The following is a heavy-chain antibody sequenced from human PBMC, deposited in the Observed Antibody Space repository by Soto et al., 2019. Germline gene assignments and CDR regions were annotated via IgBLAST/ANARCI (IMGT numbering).Heavy chain of an antibody. D-gene: IGHD2-15*01. CDR1: GGTFSSYT. CDR3: ARVCSGGSCYYGGRFDP. Sequence: QVQLVQSGAEVKKPGSSVKVSCKASGGTFSSYTISWVRQAPGQGLEWMGRIIPILGIANYAQKFQGRVTITADKSTSTAYMELSSLRSEDTAVYYCARVCSGGSCYYGGRFDPWGQGTLSPSPQ. J-gene: IGHJ5*02. V-gene: IGHV1-69*02. CDR2: IIPILGIA.